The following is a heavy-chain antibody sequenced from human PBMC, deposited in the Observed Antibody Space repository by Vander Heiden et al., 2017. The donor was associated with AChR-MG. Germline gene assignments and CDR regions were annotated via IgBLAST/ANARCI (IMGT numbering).Heavy chain of an antibody. CDR1: GFTFSSYN. V-gene: IGHV3-48*02. D-gene: IGHD6-13*01. Sequence: EVQLVESGGGLVQPGGSLRLSCAASGFTFSSYNMNWVRQAPGKGLEWVSYISTSSSIIYYADSVKGRFTISRDNAKNSLYLQMNSLRDEDTAVYYCARAYRSSSGEAFDIWGQGTMVTVSS. CDR3: ARAYRSSSGEAFDI. CDR2: ISTSSSII. J-gene: IGHJ3*02.